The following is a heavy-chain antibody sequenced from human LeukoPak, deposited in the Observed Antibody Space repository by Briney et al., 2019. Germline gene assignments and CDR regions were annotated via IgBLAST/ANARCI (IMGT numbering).Heavy chain of an antibody. V-gene: IGHV1-69*05. CDR3: ARAKIVATIDYYYYYYMDV. D-gene: IGHD5-12*01. CDR2: IIPIFGTA. CDR1: GGTFSSYA. Sequence: GASVKVSCKASGGTFSSYAISWVRQAPGQGLEWMGRIIPIFGTANYAQKFQGRVTITTDESTSTAYMELSSLRSEDTAVYYCARAKIVATIDYYYYYYMDVWGKGTTVTVSS. J-gene: IGHJ6*03.